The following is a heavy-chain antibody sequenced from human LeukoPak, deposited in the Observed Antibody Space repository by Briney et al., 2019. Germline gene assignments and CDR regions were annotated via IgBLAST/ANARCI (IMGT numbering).Heavy chain of an antibody. CDR3: AGSGYEPSYYYYYYMDV. J-gene: IGHJ6*03. CDR1: GFTFSSYT. D-gene: IGHD5-12*01. Sequence: GGSLRLSCAASGFTFSSYTMNWVRQAPGKGLEWVSYISCSSSTIYYADSVKGRFTISRDNAKNSLYLQMNSLRAEDTAVYYCAGSGYEPSYYYYYYMDVWGKGTTVTDPS. CDR2: ISCSSSTI. V-gene: IGHV3-48*01.